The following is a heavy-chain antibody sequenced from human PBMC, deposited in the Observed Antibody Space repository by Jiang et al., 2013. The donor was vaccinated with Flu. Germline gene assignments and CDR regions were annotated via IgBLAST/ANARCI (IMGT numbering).Heavy chain of an antibody. CDR2: LRSTGTAI. CDR1: GFTLSSYS. Sequence: VQLLESGGGLVQPGGPVRLSCVASGFTLSSYSMNWVRQAPGKGLEWVAYLRSTGTAIHYADSVKGRFTISRDSVKNSLYLQMNSLRDEDTAVYYCVRDPNALDYWGQGTLVTVSS. J-gene: IGHJ4*02. V-gene: IGHV3-48*02. CDR3: VRDPNALDY.